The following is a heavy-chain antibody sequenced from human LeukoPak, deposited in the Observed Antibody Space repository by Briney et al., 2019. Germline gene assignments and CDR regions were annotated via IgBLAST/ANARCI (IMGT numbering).Heavy chain of an antibody. J-gene: IGHJ4*02. Sequence: SVKVSCKASGGTFSSYAISWVRQAPGQGLEWMGRIIPILGIANYAQKFQGRVTITADKSTSTAYMELSSLRSEDTAVYYCARGPLYYYADYWGQGTLVTVSS. V-gene: IGHV1-69*04. CDR1: GGTFSSYA. D-gene: IGHD3-10*01. CDR2: IIPILGIA. CDR3: ARGPLYYYADY.